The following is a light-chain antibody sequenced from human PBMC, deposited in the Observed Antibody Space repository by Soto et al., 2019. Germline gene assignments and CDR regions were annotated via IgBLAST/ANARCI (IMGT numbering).Light chain of an antibody. J-gene: IGKJ1*01. CDR2: KVS. CDR3: MEATYWPRR. CDR1: QSLVHSDGNTY. Sequence: DGMLTQSPNSLPVTLGQPASISCRSSQSLVHSDGNTYLSWFQQRPGQSPRRLIYKVSNWDSGVPDRFSGSGSGTDFTLKIRRVEAEDVGFYYCMEATYWPRRFAQGTQVDIK. V-gene: IGKV2-30*02.